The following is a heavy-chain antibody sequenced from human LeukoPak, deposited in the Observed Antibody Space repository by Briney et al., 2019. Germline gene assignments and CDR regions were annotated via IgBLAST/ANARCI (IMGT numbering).Heavy chain of an antibody. CDR3: AKRGYYDSGGYYAPFDY. CDR2: INGIADST. V-gene: IGHV3-23*01. Sequence: GGSLRLSCAASGFTFSSYAMTWVRQAPGKGLEWVSGINGIADSTYYADSVKGRFTISRDNSEDTLYLQMNSLRAEDTAVYYCAKRGYYDSGGYYAPFDYWGQGTLVTVSS. D-gene: IGHD3-22*01. CDR1: GFTFSSYA. J-gene: IGHJ4*02.